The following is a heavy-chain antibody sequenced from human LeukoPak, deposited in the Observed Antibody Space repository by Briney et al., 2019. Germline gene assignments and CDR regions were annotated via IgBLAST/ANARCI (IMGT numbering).Heavy chain of an antibody. D-gene: IGHD1-1*01. Sequence: GESLKISCKGSGYSFISYWIGWVRQMPGKGLEWMGTIYPGDSETRYSPSFQGQVTISADKSINTAYLQWSSLKASDTAMYYCARRYKYGADYWGQGTPVTVSS. CDR1: GYSFISYW. J-gene: IGHJ4*02. CDR3: ARRYKYGADY. V-gene: IGHV5-51*01. CDR2: IYPGDSET.